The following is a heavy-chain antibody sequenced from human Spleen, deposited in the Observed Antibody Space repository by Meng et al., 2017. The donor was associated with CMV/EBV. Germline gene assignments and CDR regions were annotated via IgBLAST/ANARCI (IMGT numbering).Heavy chain of an antibody. Sequence: SETLSLTCTVSGDSVSSGSYYWSWIRQPLGKGLEWIGYIYNSGSTTYNPSLKSRVTISVDTSKNQFSLKLSSVTVADTAVYYCARARTTEMDVWGQGTTVTVSS. CDR2: IYNSGST. CDR3: ARARTTEMDV. V-gene: IGHV4-61*01. J-gene: IGHJ6*02. CDR1: GDSVSSGSYY. D-gene: IGHD4-11*01.